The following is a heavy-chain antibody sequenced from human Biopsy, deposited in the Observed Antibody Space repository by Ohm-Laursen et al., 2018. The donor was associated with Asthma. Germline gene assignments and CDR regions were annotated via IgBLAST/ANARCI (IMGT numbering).Heavy chain of an antibody. Sequence: LSLSCAASGVSFRNYGMHWGCQAPGRGQDWGAVISFDGTNRNYTDSVKGRFTISRDNSRNTLHLEMNSLRAEDTAVYFCAKEVFPGWELRRGPDSWGQGTLVTVSS. CDR2: ISFDGTNR. CDR3: AKEVFPGWELRRGPDS. J-gene: IGHJ4*02. D-gene: IGHD1-26*01. V-gene: IGHV3-30*18. CDR1: GVSFRNYG.